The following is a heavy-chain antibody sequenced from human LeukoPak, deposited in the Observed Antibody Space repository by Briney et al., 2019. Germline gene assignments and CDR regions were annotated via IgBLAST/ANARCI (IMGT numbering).Heavy chain of an antibody. D-gene: IGHD1-26*01. Sequence: PGGSLRLSCAASGFTFSSYSMNCVRQAPGKGLEWVSSISSSSSYIYYADSVKGRFTISRDNAKNSLYLQMNSLRAEDTAVYYCARDPTWDSPFDYWGQGTLVTVSS. CDR1: GFTFSSYS. V-gene: IGHV3-21*01. CDR3: ARDPTWDSPFDY. J-gene: IGHJ4*02. CDR2: ISSSSSYI.